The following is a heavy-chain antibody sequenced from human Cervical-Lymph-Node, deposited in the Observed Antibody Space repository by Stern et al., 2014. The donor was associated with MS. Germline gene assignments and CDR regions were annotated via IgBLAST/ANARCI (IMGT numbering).Heavy chain of an antibody. V-gene: IGHV5-51*01. J-gene: IGHJ6*02. Sequence: EVQLEESGAEVKKPGESLTISCKGFGYSFNIYWIAWVRQRPGEGLEWMGIIYPDDSDTGYSPSFQGQVTFSVDKSISTAYLQWSSLKPSDTATYFCARRGMDVWGQGTSVTVSS. CDR2: IYPDDSDT. CDR3: ARRGMDV. CDR1: GYSFNIYW.